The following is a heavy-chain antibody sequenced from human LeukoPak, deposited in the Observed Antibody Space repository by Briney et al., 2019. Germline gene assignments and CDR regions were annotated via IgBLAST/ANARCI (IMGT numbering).Heavy chain of an antibody. CDR3: ARSRQVYYYDSSGYYGY. CDR1: GGSFSGYY. CDR2: INHSGST. J-gene: IGHJ4*02. V-gene: IGHV4-34*01. D-gene: IGHD3-22*01. Sequence: SETLSLTCAVYGGSFSGYYWSWIRQPPGKGLEWIGEINHSGSTNYNPSLKSRVTISVDTSRNQFSLKLSSVTAADTAVYYCARSRQVYYYDSSGYYGYWGQGTLVTVSS.